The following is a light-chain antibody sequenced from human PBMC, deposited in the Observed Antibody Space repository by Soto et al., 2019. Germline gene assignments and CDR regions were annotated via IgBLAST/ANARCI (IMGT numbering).Light chain of an antibody. J-gene: IGKJ1*01. CDR1: QTITSY. CDR2: AAS. Sequence: DIPMTQSPSSLSASVGDRVTITCRASQTITSYLNWYQQKPGKAPKLLIYAASSLQSGVPSRFSGSGSGTAFSLTIRSLQPEDFATYYCQQTYSTPRTFGQGTTVEVK. CDR3: QQTYSTPRT. V-gene: IGKV1-39*01.